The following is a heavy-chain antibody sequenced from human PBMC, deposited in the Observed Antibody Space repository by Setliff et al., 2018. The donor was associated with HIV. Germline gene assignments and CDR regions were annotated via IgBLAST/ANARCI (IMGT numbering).Heavy chain of an antibody. V-gene: IGHV4-38-2*02. Sequence: LSLTCTVSGFSISSDYYGGWIRQPPGKGLEWIGSIYHSGSTYYNPSLQSRVTMAVETSKNQFSLKLSSVTAADTAVYYCASYYGADEPSYYFDFWGQGTQVTVSS. CDR3: ASYYGADEPSYYFDF. D-gene: IGHD3-22*01. CDR1: GFSISSDYY. CDR2: IYHSGST. J-gene: IGHJ4*02.